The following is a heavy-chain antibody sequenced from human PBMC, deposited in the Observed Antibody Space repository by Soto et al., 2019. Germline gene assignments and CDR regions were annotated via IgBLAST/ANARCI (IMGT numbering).Heavy chain of an antibody. CDR1: GYSISSYY. V-gene: IGHV4-59*01. Sequence: SETLSLTSTVSGYSISSYYWSWIRQPPGKGLEWIGYIYYSGSTNYNPSLKSRVTISVDTSKNQFSLKLSSVTAADTAVYYCARETTVTYYFDYWGQGTLVTVSS. D-gene: IGHD4-17*01. CDR2: IYYSGST. CDR3: ARETTVTYYFDY. J-gene: IGHJ4*02.